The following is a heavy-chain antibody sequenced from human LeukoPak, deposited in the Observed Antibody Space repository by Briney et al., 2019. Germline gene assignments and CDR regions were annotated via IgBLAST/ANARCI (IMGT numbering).Heavy chain of an antibody. CDR1: GYTFTGYY. V-gene: IGHV1-2*02. Sequence: ASVKVSCKASGYTFTGYYMHWVRQAPGQGLEWMGWINPNSGGTNYAQKFQGRVTMTRDTSISTAYMELSRLRSDDTAVYYCARDRYCSSTSCFDPGYYYGMDVWGQGTTVTVSS. D-gene: IGHD2-2*01. CDR3: ARDRYCSSTSCFDPGYYYGMDV. J-gene: IGHJ6*02. CDR2: INPNSGGT.